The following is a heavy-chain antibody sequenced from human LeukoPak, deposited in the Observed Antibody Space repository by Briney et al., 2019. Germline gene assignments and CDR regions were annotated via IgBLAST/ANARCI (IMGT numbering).Heavy chain of an antibody. CDR1: GYAITSGGFS. Sequence: SQTLSLTCTVSGYAITSGGFSWNWIRQSPGKGLEWIGCICDRGPAYYNPSLKSRVTISVDTSKNQFSLKLSSVTAADTAVYYCARRGSWGEPRPFDYWGQGSLVTVSS. V-gene: IGHV4-30-2*06. D-gene: IGHD3-16*01. CDR2: ICDRGPA. J-gene: IGHJ4*02. CDR3: ARRGSWGEPRPFDY.